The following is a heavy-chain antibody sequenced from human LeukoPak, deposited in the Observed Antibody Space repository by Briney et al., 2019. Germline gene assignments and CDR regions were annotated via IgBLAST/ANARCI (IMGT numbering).Heavy chain of an antibody. J-gene: IGHJ4*02. Sequence: SETLSLTCTVSGGSISSYYWSWIRQPPGKGLERIGYIYYSGSTNYNPSLKSRVTISVDTSKNQFSLKLSSVTAADTAVYYCAREYDSSSYFDYWGQGTLVTVSS. D-gene: IGHD6-13*01. CDR3: AREYDSSSYFDY. V-gene: IGHV4-59*01. CDR1: GGSISSYY. CDR2: IYYSGST.